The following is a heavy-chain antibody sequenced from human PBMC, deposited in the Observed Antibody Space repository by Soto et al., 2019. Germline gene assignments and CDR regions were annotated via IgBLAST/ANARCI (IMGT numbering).Heavy chain of an antibody. CDR3: ARGLNYASSGPEGQGAFDI. CDR1: GFTFSSYA. Sequence: QVQLVESGGGVVQPGRSLRLSCAASGFTFSSYAMHWVRQAPGKGLEWVAVISYDGSNKYYADSVKGRFTISRDNSKNTLYLQMNSLRAEDTAVYYCARGLNYASSGPEGQGAFDIWGQGTMVTVSS. CDR2: ISYDGSNK. D-gene: IGHD3-22*01. V-gene: IGHV3-30-3*01. J-gene: IGHJ3*02.